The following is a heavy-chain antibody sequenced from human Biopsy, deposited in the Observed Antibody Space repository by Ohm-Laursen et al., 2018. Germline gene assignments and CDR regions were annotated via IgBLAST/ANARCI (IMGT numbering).Heavy chain of an antibody. D-gene: IGHD3-22*01. CDR2: VYYTGST. CDR3: ARDRGYYSDGTVPGYFDL. CDR1: GDSISSYY. J-gene: IGHJ2*01. V-gene: IGHV4-59*01. Sequence: PPGTLSLTCTVSGDSISSYYWSWIRQPPGKGLQWIGYVYYTGSTDYNPSLQSRVTISVDTSKNHFSLRLRSVTPADTAIYYCARDRGYYSDGTVPGYFDLWGRGTLVTVSS.